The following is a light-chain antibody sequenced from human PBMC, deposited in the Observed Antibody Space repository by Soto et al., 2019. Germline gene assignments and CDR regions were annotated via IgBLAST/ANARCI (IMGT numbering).Light chain of an antibody. V-gene: IGKV3-20*01. Sequence: EIVLTQSPGTLSLSPGERATLSCRASQSVSSSYLAWYQQKPGQAPRLLIYGASSRATGIPDRFSGSGSGTDFTLTIRRLEPEDFVVYYCQQYGSSPPLTFGGGTKVEIK. CDR3: QQYGSSPPLT. J-gene: IGKJ4*01. CDR2: GAS. CDR1: QSVSSSY.